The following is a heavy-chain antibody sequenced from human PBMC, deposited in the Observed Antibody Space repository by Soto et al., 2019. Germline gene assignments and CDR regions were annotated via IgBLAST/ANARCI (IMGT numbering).Heavy chain of an antibody. CDR3: AKEGLYKALDY. CDR1: GFTFKSYG. D-gene: IGHD1-1*01. Sequence: QVQLVESGGGVVQPGRSLRLSCAASGFTFKSYGMHWVRQAPGKGLEWVAVISYDGNNKCYADSVKGRFTISRDIPKNTLYLQLNSLRAEDTAVYYCAKEGLYKALDYWGQGTLVTVSS. V-gene: IGHV3-30*18. CDR2: ISYDGNNK. J-gene: IGHJ4*02.